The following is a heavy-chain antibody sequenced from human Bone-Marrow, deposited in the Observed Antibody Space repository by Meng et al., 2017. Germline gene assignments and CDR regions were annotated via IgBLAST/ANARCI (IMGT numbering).Heavy chain of an antibody. Sequence: SLKISCAASGFTFDDYAMHWVRQAPGEGLEWVSGISWNSGSIGYADSVKGRFTISRDNAKNSLYLQMNSLRAEDTALYYCARTISIFGFFDYWGQGTLVTVSS. CDR1: GFTFDDYA. V-gene: IGHV3-9*01. J-gene: IGHJ4*02. CDR3: ARTISIFGFFDY. D-gene: IGHD3-3*01. CDR2: ISWNSGSI.